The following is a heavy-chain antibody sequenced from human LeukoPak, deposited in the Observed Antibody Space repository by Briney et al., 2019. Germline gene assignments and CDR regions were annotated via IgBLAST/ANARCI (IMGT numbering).Heavy chain of an antibody. J-gene: IGHJ6*03. D-gene: IGHD5-24*01. V-gene: IGHV1-2*02. Sequence: GASVKVSCKASVYTFTGYYMHWVRQAPGQRLEWMGWINTNSGGTNYAQKFQGRVTMTRDTSISTAYMELSRLRADDTAVYYCARGDDYYYYYMDVWGKGTTVTVSS. CDR1: VYTFTGYY. CDR2: INTNSGGT. CDR3: ARGDDYYYYYMDV.